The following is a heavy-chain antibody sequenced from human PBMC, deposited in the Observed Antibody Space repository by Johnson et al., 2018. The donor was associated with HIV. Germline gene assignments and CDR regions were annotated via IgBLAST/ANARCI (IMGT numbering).Heavy chain of an antibody. CDR3: AKTEGSGWQYAFDI. CDR1: GFTFSSYA. Sequence: QVQLVESGGGLVQPGGSLRLSCAASGFTFSSYAMHWVRQAPGKGLEWVAVISYDGSNKYHADSVKGRFTISRDNSKNTLYLQMNSLRAEDTAVYYCAKTEGSGWQYAFDIWGQGTMVTVSS. V-gene: IGHV3-30*04. J-gene: IGHJ3*02. CDR2: ISYDGSNK. D-gene: IGHD2-15*01.